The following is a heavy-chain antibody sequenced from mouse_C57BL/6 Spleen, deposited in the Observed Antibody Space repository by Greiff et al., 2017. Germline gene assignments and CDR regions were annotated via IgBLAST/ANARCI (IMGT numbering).Heavy chain of an antibody. CDR1: GYSFTGYY. CDR2: IYPYNGVS. D-gene: IGHD2-3*01. J-gene: IGHJ2*01. V-gene: IGHV1-31*01. Sequence: EVQVVESGPELVKPGASVKISCKASGYSFTGYYMHWVKQSHGNILDWIGYIYPYNGVSSYNQKFKGKATLTVDKSSSTAYMELRSLTSEDSAVYYCARGGDGYSLDYWGQGTTLTVSS. CDR3: ARGGDGYSLDY.